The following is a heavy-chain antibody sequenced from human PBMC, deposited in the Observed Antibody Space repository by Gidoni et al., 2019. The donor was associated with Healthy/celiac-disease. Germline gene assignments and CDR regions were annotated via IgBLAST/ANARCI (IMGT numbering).Heavy chain of an antibody. J-gene: IGHJ6*02. Sequence: QVQLVKSGAEVTKPGSSVKFSCKASGVTFSSYAISWVRQAPGQGLEWMGGIIPIFGTANYAKKFQGRVTITADESTSTAYMELSSLRSEDTAVYYCARDSSGYVYGMDVWGQGTTVTVSS. CDR1: GVTFSSYA. CDR3: ARDSSGYVYGMDV. D-gene: IGHD6-19*01. V-gene: IGHV1-69*01. CDR2: IIPIFGTA.